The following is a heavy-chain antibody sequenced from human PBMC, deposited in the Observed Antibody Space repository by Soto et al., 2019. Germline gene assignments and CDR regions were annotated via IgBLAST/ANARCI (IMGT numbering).Heavy chain of an antibody. CDR2: MTSDTKTI. V-gene: IGHV3-48*02. J-gene: IGHJ4*02. Sequence: EVQLVESAGGLVQPGGSLRLSCAASGFTFSIYSMNWIRQAPGKGLEWVSYMTSDTKTIHYADSVKDRFTISRDNAKNSVYPQMTSLRDEDTAVYYCARSVEGHFDYWGQGTLVTVSS. D-gene: IGHD6-19*01. CDR3: ARSVEGHFDY. CDR1: GFTFSIYS.